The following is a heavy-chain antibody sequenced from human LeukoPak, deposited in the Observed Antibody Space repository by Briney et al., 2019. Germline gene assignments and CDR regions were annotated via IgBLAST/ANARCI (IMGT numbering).Heavy chain of an antibody. CDR1: GFTFGDYG. CDR2: IRSKAYGGTT. J-gene: IGHJ6*03. CDR3: TRGTYYDFWSGPKYYYYYMDV. V-gene: IGHV3-49*03. D-gene: IGHD3-3*01. Sequence: GGSLRLSCSASGFTFGDYGMSWFRQAPGKGLEWVGFIRSKAYGGTTEYAASVKGRFTISRDDSKSIAYLQMNSLKTEDTAVYYCTRGTYYDFWSGPKYYYYYMDVWGKGTTVTVSS.